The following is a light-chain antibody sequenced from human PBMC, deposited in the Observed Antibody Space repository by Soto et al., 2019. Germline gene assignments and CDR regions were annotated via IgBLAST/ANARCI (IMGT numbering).Light chain of an antibody. J-gene: IGKJ1*01. CDR2: GAS. Sequence: EIMLTQSPGTLSLSPGERATLSCRASQSVTSNYLAWYQRKPGQAPRLLIYGASSRATGIPDRFSGSGSGTDFTLTITSLEPEDFAVFYCQQYGTSPPTFGQGTKVEIK. CDR1: QSVTSNY. V-gene: IGKV3-20*01. CDR3: QQYGTSPPT.